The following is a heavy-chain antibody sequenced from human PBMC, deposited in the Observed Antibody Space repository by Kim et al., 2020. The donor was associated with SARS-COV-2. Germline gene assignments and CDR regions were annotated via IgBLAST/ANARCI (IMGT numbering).Heavy chain of an antibody. D-gene: IGHD1-26*01. V-gene: IGHV3-21*01. CDR3: ASPRSGSYFPDCPFDY. J-gene: IGHJ4*02. Sequence: GKGRITISRDNAKNSLYRQMNSLRAEDTAVYYCASPRSGSYFPDCPFDYWGQGTLVTVSS.